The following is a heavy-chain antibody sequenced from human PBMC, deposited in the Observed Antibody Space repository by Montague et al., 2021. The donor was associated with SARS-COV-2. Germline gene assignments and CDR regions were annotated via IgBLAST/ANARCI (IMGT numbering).Heavy chain of an antibody. CDR3: AKASRGYGGDFDS. CDR2: ISYSGST. CDR1: GDSVNRNY. J-gene: IGHJ4*02. D-gene: IGHD4-23*01. Sequence: SETLSLTCSVSGDSVNRNYWSWVRQPPGKGLEWLGYISYSGSTYNPSLHSRVTMSLDTSKNHFSLNLISVTAADTAVYYCAKASRGYGGDFDSWGQGTLVTVSS. V-gene: IGHV4-59*02.